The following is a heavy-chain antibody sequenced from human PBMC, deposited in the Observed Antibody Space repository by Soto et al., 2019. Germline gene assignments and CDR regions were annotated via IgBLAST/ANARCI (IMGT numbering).Heavy chain of an antibody. V-gene: IGHV3-30*18. D-gene: IGHD3-10*01. Sequence: GGSLRLSCAASGFTFSSYGMHWVRQAPGKGLEWVAVISYDGSNKYYAESVKGRFTISRDNSKNTLYLQMNSLRAEDTAVYYCAKYPLLMVRGAIHYYYYYGMDVWGQGTTVTVSS. CDR3: AKYPLLMVRGAIHYYYYYGMDV. CDR2: ISYDGSNK. CDR1: GFTFSSYG. J-gene: IGHJ6*02.